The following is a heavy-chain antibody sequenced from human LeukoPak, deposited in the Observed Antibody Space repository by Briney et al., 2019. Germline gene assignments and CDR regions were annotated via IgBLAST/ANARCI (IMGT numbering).Heavy chain of an antibody. CDR3: ARVVYSSSPDYYYYYMDV. J-gene: IGHJ6*03. Sequence: SQTLSLTCTVSGGSISSGSYYWSWIRQPAGKGLEWIGRIYTSGSTNYNPSLKSRVTMSVDTSKNQFSLKLSSVTAADTAVYYCARVVYSSSPDYYYYYMDVWGKGTTVTVSS. CDR2: IYTSGST. D-gene: IGHD6-6*01. CDR1: GGSISSGSYY. V-gene: IGHV4-61*02.